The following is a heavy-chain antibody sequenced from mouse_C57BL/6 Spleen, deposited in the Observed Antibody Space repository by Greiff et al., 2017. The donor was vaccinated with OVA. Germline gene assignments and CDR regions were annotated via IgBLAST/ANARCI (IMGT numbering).Heavy chain of an antibody. V-gene: IGHV1-80*01. Sequence: VQLQQSGAELVKPGASVKISCKASGYAFSSYWMNWVKQRSGKGLEWIGQIYPGDGDTNYNGKFKGKATLTADKSSSTAYMQLSSLTSEDSAVYFCARGAPFDYWGQGTTLTVSS. CDR2: IYPGDGDT. CDR3: ARGAPFDY. CDR1: GYAFSSYW. J-gene: IGHJ2*01.